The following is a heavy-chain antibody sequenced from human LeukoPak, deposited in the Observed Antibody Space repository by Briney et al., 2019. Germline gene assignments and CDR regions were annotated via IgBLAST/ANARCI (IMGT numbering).Heavy chain of an antibody. Sequence: PGGSLRLSCAASGFTFSSYSMNWVRQAPGKGLEWVSSISISSSYIYYADSVKGRFTISRDNAKNSLYLQMNSLRAEDTAVYYCASDVRLDYWGQETLVTVSS. CDR3: ASDVRLDY. V-gene: IGHV3-21*01. J-gene: IGHJ4*02. CDR1: GFTFSSYS. CDR2: ISISSSYI.